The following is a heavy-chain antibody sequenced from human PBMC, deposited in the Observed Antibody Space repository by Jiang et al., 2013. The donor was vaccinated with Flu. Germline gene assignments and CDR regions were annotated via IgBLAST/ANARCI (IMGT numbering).Heavy chain of an antibody. D-gene: IGHD6-13*01. CDR2: INAGNGNT. Sequence: SGAEVKKPGASVQVSCKASGYTFSSYAIFWVRQAPGQSLEWMGWINAGNGNTKYSQKFQDRVTTTRDTSANTVYLDLSSLRSEDTALYYCARAGPQQLRYWGQGTLGHRLL. J-gene: IGHJ4*02. V-gene: IGHV1-3*01. CDR3: ARAGPQQLRY. CDR1: GYTFSSYA.